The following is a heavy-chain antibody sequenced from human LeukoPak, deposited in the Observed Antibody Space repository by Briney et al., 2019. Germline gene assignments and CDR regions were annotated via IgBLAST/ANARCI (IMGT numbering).Heavy chain of an antibody. Sequence: SETLSLTCTVSGGSTTSSTYYWGWIRQPPGKGLEWIGSIYYSGSTYYNPSLKSRVTISVDTSKNQFSLKLSSVTAADTAVYYCASFMVRGVIIGGFDYWGQGTLVTVSS. CDR1: GGSTTSSTYY. CDR2: IYYSGST. V-gene: IGHV4-39*01. CDR3: ASFMVRGVIIGGFDY. D-gene: IGHD3-10*01. J-gene: IGHJ4*02.